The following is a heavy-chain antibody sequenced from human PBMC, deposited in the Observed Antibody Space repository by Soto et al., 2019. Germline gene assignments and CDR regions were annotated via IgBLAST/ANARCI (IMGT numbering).Heavy chain of an antibody. V-gene: IGHV3-23*01. CDR3: AKDRTVYYDFWSGPPSLDV. CDR2: LSGGGGST. CDR1: GFTFGAFA. J-gene: IGHJ6*02. D-gene: IGHD3-3*01. Sequence: GGSLRLSCAASGFTFGAFAMAWVRHRPGNGLEWVSSLSGGGGSTYYNNSVRGRFTISRDNSNSTLFLQMNNLRAEDTAVYYCAKDRTVYYDFWSGPPSLDVWGQGTTVTVSS.